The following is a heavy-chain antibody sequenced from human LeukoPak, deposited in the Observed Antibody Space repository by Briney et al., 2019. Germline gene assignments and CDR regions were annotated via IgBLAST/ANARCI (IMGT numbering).Heavy chain of an antibody. CDR1: GYTFTGYY. V-gene: IGHV1-18*04. CDR2: ISAYNGNT. CDR3: ARDYYGSGRVPNY. D-gene: IGHD3-10*01. Sequence: ASVKVSCKASGYTFTGYYMHWVRQAPGQGLEWMGWISAYNGNTNYAQKLQGRVTMTTDTSTSTAYMELRSLRSDDTAVYYCARDYYGSGRVPNYWGQGTLVTVSS. J-gene: IGHJ4*02.